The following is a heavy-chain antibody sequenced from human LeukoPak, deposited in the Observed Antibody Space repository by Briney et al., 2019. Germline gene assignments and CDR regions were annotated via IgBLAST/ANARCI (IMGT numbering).Heavy chain of an antibody. Sequence: KPGGSLRVSCAASGFTFSDYSMNWVRQAPGKGLEWVSSISSNSAYIYYVDSLRGRFTVSRDNAKSSLFLQMNSLRVEDTAVYYCARAHCSGRGCYQRYDGFDIWGQGTVVTVSS. CDR1: GFTFSDYS. J-gene: IGHJ3*02. D-gene: IGHD2-15*01. CDR3: ARAHCSGRGCYQRYDGFDI. CDR2: ISSNSAYI. V-gene: IGHV3-21*01.